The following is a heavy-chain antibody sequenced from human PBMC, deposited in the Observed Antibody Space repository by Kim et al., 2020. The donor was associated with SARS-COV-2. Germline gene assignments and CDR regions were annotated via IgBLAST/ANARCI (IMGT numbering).Heavy chain of an antibody. CDR1: GGSISSYY. CDR3: ARRGSSSWYYFDY. V-gene: IGHV4-59*01. D-gene: IGHD6-13*01. Sequence: SETLYLTCTVSGGSISSYYWSWIRQPPGKGLEWIGYIYYSGSTNYNPSLKSRVTISVDTSKNQFSLKLSSVTAADTAVYYCARRGSSSWYYFDYWGQGTLVTVSS. J-gene: IGHJ4*02. CDR2: IYYSGST.